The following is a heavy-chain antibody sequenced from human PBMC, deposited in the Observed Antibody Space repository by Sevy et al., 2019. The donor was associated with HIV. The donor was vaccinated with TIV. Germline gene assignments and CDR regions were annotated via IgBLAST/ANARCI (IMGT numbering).Heavy chain of an antibody. CDR2: IYWNGGST. CDR1: GVTTEDYG. CDR3: VRAFSATYSAYFDY. J-gene: IGHJ4*02. V-gene: IGHV3-20*04. D-gene: IGHD1-26*01. Sequence: GGSLRLSCAGSGVTTEDYGMNWVRQVPGKGLEWVSGIYWNGGSTAYADSVKGRFTISRDNAKRSPYLQMNSLRVDDTALYYCVRAFSATYSAYFDYWGQGALVIVSS.